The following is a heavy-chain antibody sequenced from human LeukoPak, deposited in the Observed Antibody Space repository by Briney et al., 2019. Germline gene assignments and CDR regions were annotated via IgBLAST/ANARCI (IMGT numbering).Heavy chain of an antibody. CDR3: ARVLRVGWYFDL. V-gene: IGHV3-53*01. CDR2: IYSGGST. J-gene: IGHJ2*01. Sequence: GGSLRLSCAASGVTVSNNYLTWDRQAPGEGLEWVAVIYSGGSTYYADSVKGRFTISRDNSKNTMYLQMNSLRAEDTAVYYCARVLRVGWYFDLWGRGTLVTVSS. CDR1: GVTVSNNY.